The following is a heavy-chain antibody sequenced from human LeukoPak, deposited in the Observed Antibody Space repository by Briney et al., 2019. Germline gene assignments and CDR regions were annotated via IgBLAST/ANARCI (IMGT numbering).Heavy chain of an antibody. CDR3: ARVFSSEGPQRDYDFWSGYSWAAFDI. D-gene: IGHD3-3*01. CDR1: GGSISSSNW. Sequence: PSETLSLTCAVSGGSISSSNWWSWVRQPPGKGLEWIGEIYYSGSTYYNPSLKSRVTISVDTSKNQFSLKLSSVTAADTAVYYCARVFSSEGPQRDYDFWSGYSWAAFDIWGQGTMVTVSS. J-gene: IGHJ3*02. V-gene: IGHV4-4*02. CDR2: IYYSGST.